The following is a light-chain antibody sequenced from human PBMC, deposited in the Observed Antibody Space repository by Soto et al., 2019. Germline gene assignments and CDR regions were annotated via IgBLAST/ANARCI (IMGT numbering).Light chain of an antibody. Sequence: DIVMTKPPNSLAVSLGEGATINSKPTQSVLNNSYNKNYLAWYQQKPGHPPKVLIYWASTRESGVPDRFSGSGSGTDFTLTISDLQAEDVAVYYCQQSYSSPLTFGGGTKVEIK. CDR3: QQSYSSPLT. CDR1: QSVLNNSYNKNY. CDR2: WAS. J-gene: IGKJ4*01. V-gene: IGKV4-1*01.